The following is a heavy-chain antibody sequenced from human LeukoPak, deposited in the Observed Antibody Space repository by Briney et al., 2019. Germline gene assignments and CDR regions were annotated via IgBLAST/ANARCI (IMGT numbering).Heavy chain of an antibody. J-gene: IGHJ4*02. D-gene: IGHD4-23*01. CDR1: GYTFTSYD. CDR3: AREDYGGNSPLY. CDR2: MNPNSGNT. Sequence: ASVKVSCKASGYTFTSYDINWVRQATGQGLEWMGWMNPNSGNTGYAQKFQGRVTMTRNTSISTAYMELSSLRSEDTAVYYCAREDYGGNSPLYWGQGTLVTVSS. V-gene: IGHV1-8*01.